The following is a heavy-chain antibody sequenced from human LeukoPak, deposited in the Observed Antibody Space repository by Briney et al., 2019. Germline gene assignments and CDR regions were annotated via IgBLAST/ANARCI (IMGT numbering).Heavy chain of an antibody. J-gene: IGHJ5*02. CDR2: INHSGST. CDR3: ERGGGLRYFDWLPPDWFDP. CDR1: GGSFSGYY. D-gene: IGHD3-9*01. Sequence: SETLSLTCAVYGGSFSGYYWSWIRQPPGKGLEWIGEINHSGSTNYNPSLKSRVTISVDTSKNQFSLKLSSVTAADTAVYYCERGGGLRYFDWLPPDWFDPWGQGTLVTVSS. V-gene: IGHV4-34*01.